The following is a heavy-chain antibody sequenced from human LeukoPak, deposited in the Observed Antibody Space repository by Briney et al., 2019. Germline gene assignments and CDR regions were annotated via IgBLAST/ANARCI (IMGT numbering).Heavy chain of an antibody. Sequence: AGGSLRLSCAASGFPFASYAMSWVRQTPGKGLEWVSLIIGSVASTYYADSVKGRFTTSRDNSKNTLYLQMSSLRADDTAVYFCAKGGYDYIEVGYFDYWGQGTLVTVSS. V-gene: IGHV3-23*01. CDR2: IIGSVAST. CDR3: AKGGYDYIEVGYFDY. J-gene: IGHJ4*02. CDR1: GFPFASYA. D-gene: IGHD5-12*01.